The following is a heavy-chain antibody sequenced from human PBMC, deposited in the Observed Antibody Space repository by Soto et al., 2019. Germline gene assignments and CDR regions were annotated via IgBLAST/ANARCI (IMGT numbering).Heavy chain of an antibody. D-gene: IGHD3-3*01. V-gene: IGHV3-9*01. CDR3: ARSWSGSTSGRVDV. CDR2: ISWNGYSI. Sequence: GGSLRLSCVASGFNFDDHAMHWVRQVPGKGLEWVGHISWNGYSIGYGGSVRGRFIISRDNAKNTLYLQMNSLRPEDTALYYCARSWSGSTSGRVDVWGQGTTVTVSS. J-gene: IGHJ6*02. CDR1: GFNFDDHA.